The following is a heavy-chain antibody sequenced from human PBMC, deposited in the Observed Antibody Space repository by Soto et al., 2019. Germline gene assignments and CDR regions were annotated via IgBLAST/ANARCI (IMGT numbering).Heavy chain of an antibody. CDR1: GFTFSSAW. J-gene: IGHJ6*02. CDR3: TTLPPLEDYGMDV. Sequence: EVQLVESGGGLVKPGGSLSLSCAASGFTFSSAWMNWVRRAPGRGLEWVGRIKSYTDGGTTDYAAPVKGRFTISRHDSKNTLYLQMNSLKTEDTAVYFCTTLPPLEDYGMDVWGQGTTVTVSS. V-gene: IGHV3-15*07. CDR2: IKSYTDGGTT.